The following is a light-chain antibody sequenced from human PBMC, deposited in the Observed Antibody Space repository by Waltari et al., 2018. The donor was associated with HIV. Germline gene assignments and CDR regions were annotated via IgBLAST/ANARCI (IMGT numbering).Light chain of an antibody. CDR1: TSNIGGNT. J-gene: IGLJ1*01. Sequence: QSVLAQPPSASGTPGQRVTISCSGSTSNIGGNTVSSYQQLPGTAPKLLIYSNKERPSGVPDRLSGSTSGTSASLVISGLQSEDEADYYCAAWDDSLKGGAFGTGTKVTVL. CDR3: AAWDDSLKGGA. CDR2: SNK. V-gene: IGLV1-44*01.